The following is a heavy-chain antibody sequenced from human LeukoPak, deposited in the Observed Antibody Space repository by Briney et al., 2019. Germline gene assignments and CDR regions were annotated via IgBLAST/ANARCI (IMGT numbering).Heavy chain of an antibody. V-gene: IGHV3-23*01. Sequence: PGGSLRLSCAASAFTFSSYAMSWVRQAPGKGLEWVSAISGSGGSTYYADSVKGRFTISRDNSKNTLYLQMNSLRAEDTAVYYCAKNRGNYYGSGSYYLDYWGQGTLVTVSS. CDR2: ISGSGGST. D-gene: IGHD3-10*01. J-gene: IGHJ4*02. CDR3: AKNRGNYYGSGSYYLDY. CDR1: AFTFSSYA.